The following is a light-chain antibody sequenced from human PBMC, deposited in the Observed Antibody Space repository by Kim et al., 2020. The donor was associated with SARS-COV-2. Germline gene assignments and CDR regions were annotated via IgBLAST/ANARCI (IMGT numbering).Light chain of an antibody. V-gene: IGLV3-1*01. CDR2: QDS. J-gene: IGLJ3*02. Sequence: SYELTQPPSVSVSPGQTVSITCSGDKLGDQYACWYQQKPGQSPVLVIYQDSKRPSGIPERFSGSNSGNTATLTISGTQAMDEADYYCQAWDSTWVFGGGT. CDR3: QAWDSTWV. CDR1: KLGDQY.